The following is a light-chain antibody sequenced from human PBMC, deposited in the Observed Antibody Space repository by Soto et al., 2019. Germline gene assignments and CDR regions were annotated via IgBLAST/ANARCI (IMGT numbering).Light chain of an antibody. Sequence: QSALTQPPSASGSPGQSVTISCTGTSSDVGAYNYVSWYQHHPGKAPKLMIYEVSKRPLGVPDRFSASKSGNTASLTVSGLQAEDEADYYCSSHAGSHVVFGGGTQLTVL. V-gene: IGLV2-8*01. CDR2: EVS. CDR1: SSDVGAYNY. J-gene: IGLJ2*01. CDR3: SSHAGSHVV.